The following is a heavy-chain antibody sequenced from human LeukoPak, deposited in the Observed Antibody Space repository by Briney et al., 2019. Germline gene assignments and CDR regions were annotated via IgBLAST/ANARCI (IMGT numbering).Heavy chain of an antibody. Sequence: SETLSLTCTVSGGSISSNRYYWGWIRQPPGKGLKWIGNIFYTGSTYYNPSLKSRVTISVDTSKNQFSLKLSSVTAADTAVYYCARLDSSGYYHIDYWGQGTLVSVSS. CDR3: ARLDSSGYYHIDY. CDR1: GGSISSNRYY. CDR2: IFYTGST. J-gene: IGHJ4*02. D-gene: IGHD3-22*01. V-gene: IGHV4-39*01.